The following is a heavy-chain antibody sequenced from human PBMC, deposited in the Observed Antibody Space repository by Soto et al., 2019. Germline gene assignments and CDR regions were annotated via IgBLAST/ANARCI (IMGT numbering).Heavy chain of an antibody. Sequence: RESLKNSCKGTGYSFTTYWIGWVRQMPGKSLEWMGIIYPGDSDTRYTPSFRGQVTISADKSITTAYLQWSSLKASDSGMYYLVRHGIAYSSTTDWGQGPLVTVSS. CDR1: GYSFTTYW. CDR3: VRHGIAYSSTTD. V-gene: IGHV5-51*01. CDR2: IYPGDSDT. J-gene: IGHJ4*02. D-gene: IGHD6-13*01.